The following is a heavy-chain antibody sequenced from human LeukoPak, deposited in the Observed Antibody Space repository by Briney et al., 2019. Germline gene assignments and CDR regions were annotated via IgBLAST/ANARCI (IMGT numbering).Heavy chain of an antibody. D-gene: IGHD6-19*01. CDR1: GFTFSSYA. Sequence: PGGSLRLSCAASGFTFSSYAMSWVRQAPGKGLEWVSAISGSGGSTYYADSVKGRFTISRDNSKNTLYLQMNSLRAEDTAVYYCAKDLHSSGWYLSLDYWGQGTLVTVSS. J-gene: IGHJ4*02. CDR2: ISGSGGST. V-gene: IGHV3-23*01. CDR3: AKDLHSSGWYLSLDY.